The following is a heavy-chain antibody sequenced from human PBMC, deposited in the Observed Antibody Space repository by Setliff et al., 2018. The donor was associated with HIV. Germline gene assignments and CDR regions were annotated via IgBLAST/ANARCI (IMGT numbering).Heavy chain of an antibody. CDR2: IYYSGST. D-gene: IGHD2-2*01. J-gene: IGHJ5*02. CDR3: ARLYYLVGNWFDP. V-gene: IGHV4-39*01. CDR1: GGSISSSSYY. Sequence: SETLSLTCTVSGGSISSSSYYWGWIRQPPGKGLEWIGSIYYSGSTYYNPSLKSRVTISVDTSKNQFSLKLSSVTAADTAVYYCARLYYLVGNWFDPWGQGALVTVSS.